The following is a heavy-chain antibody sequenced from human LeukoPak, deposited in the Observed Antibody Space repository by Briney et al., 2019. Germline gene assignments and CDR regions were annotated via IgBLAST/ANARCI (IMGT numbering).Heavy chain of an antibody. CDR1: GFTFSSYA. Sequence: PGGSLRLSCAASGFTFSSYAIIWVRQAPGKGLEWVSGISGSGASTFYADSVKGRFTVSRDNSKNSLFLQMNSLRADDTAVYYGAKDNGDYGAYFYYYMDVWGKGTTVTVSS. CDR2: ISGSGAST. V-gene: IGHV3-23*01. CDR3: AKDNGDYGAYFYYYMDV. D-gene: IGHD4-17*01. J-gene: IGHJ6*03.